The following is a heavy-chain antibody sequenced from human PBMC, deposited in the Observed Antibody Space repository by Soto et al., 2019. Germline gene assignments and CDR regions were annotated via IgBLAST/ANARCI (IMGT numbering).Heavy chain of an antibody. CDR3: ASLAGYYDSSWFYWY. D-gene: IGHD3-22*01. Sequence: SETLSLTCAVSGGSISSGGYSWSWIRQPPGKGLEWIGYIYHSGSTYYNPSLKSRVTISVDRSKNQFSLKLSSVTAADTAVYYCASLAGYYDSSWFYWYWGQGTLVTVSS. CDR1: GGSISSGGYS. J-gene: IGHJ4*02. CDR2: IYHSGST. V-gene: IGHV4-30-2*01.